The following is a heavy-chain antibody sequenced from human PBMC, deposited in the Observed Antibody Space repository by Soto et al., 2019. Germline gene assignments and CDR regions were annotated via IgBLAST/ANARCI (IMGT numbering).Heavy chain of an antibody. CDR2: IYPGGTI. J-gene: IGHJ4*02. CDR3: ARGVGGEIDY. Sequence: EVQLVESGGGLVQPGGSLRLSCAASGFIVTSTYMSWVRQAPGKGLEWVSVIYPGGTIYYADSVKGRFTISRHTSKNTLYFQMSSLRAEDTAVYYGARGVGGEIDYWGQGTLVTVSS. V-gene: IGHV3-53*04. D-gene: IGHD3-10*01. CDR1: GFIVTSTY.